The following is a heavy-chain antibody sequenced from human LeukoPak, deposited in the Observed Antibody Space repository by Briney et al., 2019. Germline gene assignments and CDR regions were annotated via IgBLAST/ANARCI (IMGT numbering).Heavy chain of an antibody. CDR1: GGSISSGGYY. J-gene: IGHJ4*02. CDR2: IYHSGST. Sequence: PSETLSLTCTVSGGSISSGGYYWSWIRQPPGKGLEWIGYIYHSGSTYYNPSLKSQVTISVDRSKNQFSLKLSSVTAADTAVYYCAGTELINGGFGGGYWGQGTLVTVSP. D-gene: IGHD3-10*01. CDR3: AGTELINGGFGGGY. V-gene: IGHV4-30-2*01.